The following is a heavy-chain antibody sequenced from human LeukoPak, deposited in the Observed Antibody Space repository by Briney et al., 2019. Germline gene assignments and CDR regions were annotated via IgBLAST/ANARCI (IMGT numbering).Heavy chain of an antibody. J-gene: IGHJ3*02. Sequence: GGSLRLSCAASGFPFSDYSMNWVRQAPGKGLEWVANIKEDGSEKYYVDSVKGRFTISRDNAKNSLYLEMTSLRAEDTAVYYCARDSPYGDYDAFDIWGQGTMVTVSS. CDR3: ARDSPYGDYDAFDI. V-gene: IGHV3-7*01. CDR2: IKEDGSEK. CDR1: GFPFSDYS. D-gene: IGHD4-17*01.